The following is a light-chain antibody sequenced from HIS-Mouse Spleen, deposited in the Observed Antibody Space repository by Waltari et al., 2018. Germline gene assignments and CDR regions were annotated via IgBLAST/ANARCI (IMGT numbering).Light chain of an antibody. J-gene: IGLJ2*01. CDR1: SSDVGGYNY. CDR3: SSYAGSNIVV. V-gene: IGLV2-8*01. Sequence: QSALTQPPSASGSPGQSVTISCTGTSSDVGGYNYVPWYQQHPGKAPKLMIYEVSKRPSGVPDRFSGSKSGNPASLTVSGLQAEDEADYYCSSYAGSNIVVFGGGTKLTVL. CDR2: EVS.